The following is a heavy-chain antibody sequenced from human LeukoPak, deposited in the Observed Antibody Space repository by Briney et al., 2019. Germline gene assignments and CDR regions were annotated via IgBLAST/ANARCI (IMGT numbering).Heavy chain of an antibody. CDR2: ISGSGGST. CDR1: GFTFSSYA. D-gene: IGHD2-15*01. CDR3: ARGGSVVVVAATFDP. J-gene: IGHJ5*02. V-gene: IGHV3-23*01. Sequence: PGGSLRLSCAASGFTFSSYAMSWVRQAPGKGVEWGSAISGSGGSTYYADSVKGRFTISRDNSKNTLYLQMNSLRAEDTAVFYCARGGSVVVVAATFDPWGQGTLVTVSS.